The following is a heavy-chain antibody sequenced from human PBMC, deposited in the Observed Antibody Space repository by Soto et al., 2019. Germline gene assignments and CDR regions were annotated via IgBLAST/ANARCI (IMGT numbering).Heavy chain of an antibody. V-gene: IGHV4-59*01. J-gene: IGHJ4*02. CDR2: IYYLGST. CDR1: GGSMREYF. CDR3: ARDGYDGSGSPYPAY. D-gene: IGHD3-10*01. Sequence: YETLSLTCSVSGGSMREYFWSWIRQSPGKGLEWIGYIYYLGSTDYNPSLKSRVTISVDTSKRQFSLRLTSVTAADTAVYYCARDGYDGSGSPYPAYWGPGTQVTVSS.